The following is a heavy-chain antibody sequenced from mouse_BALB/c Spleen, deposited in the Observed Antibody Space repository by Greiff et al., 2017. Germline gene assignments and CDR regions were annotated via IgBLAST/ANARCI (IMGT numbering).Heavy chain of an antibody. CDR2: ISSGGSYT. J-gene: IGHJ4*01. V-gene: IGHV5-6-4*01. CDR3: TRDSGNYAMDY. Sequence: EVKVEESGGGLVKPGGSLKLSCAASGFTFSSYTMSWVRQTPEKRLEWVATISSGGSYTYYPDSVKGRFTISRDNAKNTLYLQMSSLKSEDTAMYYCTRDSGNYAMDYWGQGTSVTVSS. CDR1: GFTFSSYT. D-gene: IGHD1-1*01.